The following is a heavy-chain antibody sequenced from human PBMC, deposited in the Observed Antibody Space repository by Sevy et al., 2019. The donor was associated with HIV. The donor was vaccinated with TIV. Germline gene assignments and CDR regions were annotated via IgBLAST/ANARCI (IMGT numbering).Heavy chain of an antibody. D-gene: IGHD1-26*01. Sequence: GGSLRLSCAVSGFTFDDYAMHWVRQVPGKGLEWVSGISWNSGIIGYADSVKGRFTISRDNAKNSLYLQTSSLRDEDTALYYCTSSGTYFRYRREFDYWGQGTLVTVSS. J-gene: IGHJ4*02. CDR1: GFTFDDYA. V-gene: IGHV3-9*01. CDR3: TSSGTYFRYRREFDY. CDR2: ISWNSGII.